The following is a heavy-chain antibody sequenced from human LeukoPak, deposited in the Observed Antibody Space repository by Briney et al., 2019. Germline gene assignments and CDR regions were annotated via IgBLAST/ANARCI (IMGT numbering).Heavy chain of an antibody. CDR2: VYHSGTS. CDR1: GGSINTYY. Sequence: SETLSLTCTVSGGSINTYYWSWIRQPPGKGLEWIASVYHSGTSNYNPSLRSRVTISVDTSKHQFSLRVNSVTAADTALYYCARGPTVTALYYYYMDVWGKGTTVTVSS. J-gene: IGHJ6*03. CDR3: ARGPTVTALYYYYMDV. D-gene: IGHD4-11*01. V-gene: IGHV4-59*01.